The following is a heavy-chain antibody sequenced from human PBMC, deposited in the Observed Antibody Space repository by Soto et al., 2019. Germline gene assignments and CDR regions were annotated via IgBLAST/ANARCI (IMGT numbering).Heavy chain of an antibody. CDR3: ARGYHYDDSSGYDKWDAFDI. J-gene: IGHJ3*02. CDR2: IIPIFGTA. Sequence: SVKVSCKASGGTFSSYAISWVRQAPGQGLEWMGGIIPIFGTANYAQKFQGRVTITADESTSTAYMELSSLRSEDTAVYYCARGYHYDDSSGYDKWDAFDIWGQGTMVTFSS. D-gene: IGHD3-22*01. CDR1: GGTFSSYA. V-gene: IGHV1-69*13.